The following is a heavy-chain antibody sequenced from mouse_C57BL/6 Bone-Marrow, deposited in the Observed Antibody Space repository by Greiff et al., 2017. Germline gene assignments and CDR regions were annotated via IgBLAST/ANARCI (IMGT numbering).Heavy chain of an antibody. CDR1: GFNITDYY. D-gene: IGHD6-1*01. V-gene: IGHV14-2*01. CDR2: IDPADGET. Sequence: EVQLQQPGAELVKPGASVKLSCTASGFNITDYYMHWVKQRPEQGLEWIGKIDPADGETKYAPKFKGKATITDATSSNAAYLLLSSLTSEDTAAYYCCSGLCKHYAFDYWGQGTSVTVSA. J-gene: IGHJ4*01. CDR3: CSGLCKHYAFDY.